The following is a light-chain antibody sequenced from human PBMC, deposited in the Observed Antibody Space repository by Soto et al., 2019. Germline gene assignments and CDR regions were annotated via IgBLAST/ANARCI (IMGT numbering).Light chain of an antibody. Sequence: EIVMTQSPATLSVSPGERATLSCRTSQSVSASQLAWYQQKPGQAPRLLIYDASNRATGIPARFSGSGSGTDFTLIINSLEPEDFAVYYCQQRSSPTFGQGTRLEIK. CDR1: QSVSASQ. V-gene: IGKV3-11*01. CDR2: DAS. J-gene: IGKJ5*01. CDR3: QQRSSPT.